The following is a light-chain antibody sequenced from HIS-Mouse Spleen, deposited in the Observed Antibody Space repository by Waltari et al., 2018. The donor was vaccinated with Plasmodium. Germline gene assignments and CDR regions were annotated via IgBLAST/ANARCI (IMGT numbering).Light chain of an antibody. CDR2: EVS. CDR1: SSDVGGSNY. CDR3: SSYAGSNNLV. Sequence: QSALTQPPSASGSPGPSVTIPCPGTSSDVGGSNYVSWYQQHPGKAPKLMIYEVSKRPSGVPDRFSGSKSGNTASLTVSGLQAEDEADYYCSSYAGSNNLVFGGGTKLTVL. V-gene: IGLV2-8*01. J-gene: IGLJ2*01.